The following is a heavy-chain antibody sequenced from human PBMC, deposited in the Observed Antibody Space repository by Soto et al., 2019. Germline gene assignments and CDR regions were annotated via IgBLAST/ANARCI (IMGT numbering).Heavy chain of an antibody. D-gene: IGHD3-22*01. CDR1: GGSISSGGYY. V-gene: IGHV4-31*03. J-gene: IGHJ5*02. Sequence: QVQLQESGPGLVKPSQTLSLTCTVSGGSISSGGYYWSWIRQHPGKGLEWIGSIYYSVSTYYNPYIKSRVTIXXDXSXXQLSLKLSSVTAADTAVYYCARVDYYDSSGYLFDPWGQGTLVTVSS. CDR2: IYYSVST. CDR3: ARVDYYDSSGYLFDP.